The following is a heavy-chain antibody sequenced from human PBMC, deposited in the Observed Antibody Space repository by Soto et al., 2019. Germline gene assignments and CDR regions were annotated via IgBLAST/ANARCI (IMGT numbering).Heavy chain of an antibody. V-gene: IGHV3-53*01. CDR2: IYSGGST. CDR3: ARDCSSTSCYGAFDY. CDR1: GFTVSSNY. J-gene: IGHJ4*02. Sequence: VQLVESGGGLIQPGGSLRLSCAASGFTVSSNYMSWVRQAPGKGLEWVSVIYSGGSTYYADSVKGRFTISRDNSKNTLYLQMNSLRAEDTAVYYCARDCSSTSCYGAFDYWGQGTLVTVSS. D-gene: IGHD2-2*01.